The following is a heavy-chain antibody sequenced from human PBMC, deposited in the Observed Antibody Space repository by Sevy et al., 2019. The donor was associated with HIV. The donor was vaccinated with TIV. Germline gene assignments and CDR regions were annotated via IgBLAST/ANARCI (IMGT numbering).Heavy chain of an antibody. Sequence: SQSLSLTCAISGDSVSSNSAAWNWIRQSPSRGLEWLGRTYYRSKWYNDYAVSVKSRITINPDTSKNQFSLQLNSVTPEDTAVYYCARDMGGDGYNSPVYYYYYYGMDVWGQGTTVTVSS. CDR1: GDSVSSNSAA. D-gene: IGHD2-21*01. CDR3: ARDMGGDGYNSPVYYYYYYGMDV. J-gene: IGHJ6*02. CDR2: TYYRSKWYN. V-gene: IGHV6-1*01.